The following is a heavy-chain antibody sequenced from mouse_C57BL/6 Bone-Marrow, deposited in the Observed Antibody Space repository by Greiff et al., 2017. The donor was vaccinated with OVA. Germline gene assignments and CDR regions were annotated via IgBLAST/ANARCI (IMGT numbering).Heavy chain of an antibody. Sequence: VQLQQSGAEVVRPGASVKLSCKASGYTFTDHYINWVKQRPGQGLEWIARIYPGSGNTYYNEKFKGKATLTAEKSSNTAYMQLSSLTSEDSAVYFWARDDGYFVGCWGQGTTLTVSS. V-gene: IGHV1-76*01. J-gene: IGHJ2*01. CDR2: IYPGSGNT. CDR1: GYTFTDHY. CDR3: ARDDGYFVGC. D-gene: IGHD2-3*01.